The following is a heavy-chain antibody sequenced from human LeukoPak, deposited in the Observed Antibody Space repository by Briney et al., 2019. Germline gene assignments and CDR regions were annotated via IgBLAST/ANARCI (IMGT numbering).Heavy chain of an antibody. CDR2: MHYSGTT. CDR1: GDSISSYY. J-gene: IGHJ5*02. D-gene: IGHD3-10*01. CDR3: GRHANYYGSGSYLNWFDP. V-gene: IGHV4-59*08. Sequence: SETLSLTCTVSGDSISSYYWSWIRQPPGKGVEWIRYMHYSGTTNHNPSLKSRVTISVDTSKNRCSLKLTSVTAADTAVYYCGRHANYYGSGSYLNWFDPWGQGTLVTVSS.